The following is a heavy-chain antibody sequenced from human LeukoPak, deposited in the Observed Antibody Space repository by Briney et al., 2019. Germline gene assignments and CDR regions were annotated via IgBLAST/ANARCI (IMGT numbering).Heavy chain of an antibody. V-gene: IGHV4-39*01. J-gene: IGHJ4*02. CDR2: IYYSGST. CDR3: ASSRGEGDPFDY. CDR1: GGSISSSSYY. D-gene: IGHD2-21*02. Sequence: RSSETLSLTCTVSGGSISSSSYYWGWIRQPPGKGLEWIGSIYYSGSTYYNPSLKSRVTISVDTSKNQFSLKLSSVTAADTAVYYCASSRGEGDPFDYWGQGTLVTVSS.